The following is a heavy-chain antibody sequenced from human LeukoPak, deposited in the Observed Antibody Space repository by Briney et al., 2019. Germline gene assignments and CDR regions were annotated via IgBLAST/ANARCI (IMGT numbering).Heavy chain of an antibody. CDR2: ISGKTGNI. J-gene: IGHJ6*03. Sequence: ASVKVSCKASGYNFLNYGISWVRQAPGQGLEWMGXISGKTGNINYAQKFQARATMTRDTSTSTAYMELRSLRSDDTAVYFCARRFLNSHPIYYYMDVWAKGTTVIVSS. D-gene: IGHD2-21*01. CDR1: GYNFLNYG. V-gene: IGHV1-18*01. CDR3: ARRFLNSHPIYYYMDV.